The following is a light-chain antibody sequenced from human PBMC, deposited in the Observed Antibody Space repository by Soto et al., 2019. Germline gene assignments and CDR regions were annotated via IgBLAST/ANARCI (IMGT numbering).Light chain of an antibody. V-gene: IGKV3-20*01. CDR3: QQYGSSRT. CDR1: QSVSSSY. J-gene: IGKJ1*01. CDR2: GAS. Sequence: EIVLTQSPGTLSFSPGERATLSWRASQSVSSSYLAWYQQKPGQAPRLLIYGASSRATGIPDRFSGSGSGTDFTLTISRLEPEDFAVYYCQQYGSSRTFGQGTKVDI.